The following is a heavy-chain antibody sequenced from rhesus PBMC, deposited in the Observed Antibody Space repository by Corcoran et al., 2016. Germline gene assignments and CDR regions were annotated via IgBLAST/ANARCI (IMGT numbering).Heavy chain of an antibody. CDR2: VYPEDGEA. D-gene: IGHD7-45*01. V-gene: IGHV1-111*02. Sequence: EVQLVQSGAEVKKPGASVKISCKASGYTFTDYYLHWVRQAPGKGLEWMGRVYPEDGEAIHPQKFQDRFTITADTSTDTAYMELSSLRSEDTAVYYCATSLTGDRYFDYWGQGVLVTVSS. J-gene: IGHJ4*01. CDR1: GYTFTDYY. CDR3: ATSLTGDRYFDY.